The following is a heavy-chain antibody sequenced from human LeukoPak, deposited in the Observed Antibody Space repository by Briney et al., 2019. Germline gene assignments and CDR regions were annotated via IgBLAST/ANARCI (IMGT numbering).Heavy chain of an antibody. CDR2: IYYSGST. J-gene: IGHJ4*02. V-gene: IGHV4-39*07. CDR3: ARGDYDFWSGSNILFDY. D-gene: IGHD3-3*01. Sequence: SETLSLTCTVSGGSISSSSYYWGWIRQPPGKGLEWIGSIYYSGSTYHNPSLKSRVTISVDTSKNQFSLKLSSVTAADTAVYYCARGDYDFWSGSNILFDYWGQGTLVTVSS. CDR1: GGSISSSSYY.